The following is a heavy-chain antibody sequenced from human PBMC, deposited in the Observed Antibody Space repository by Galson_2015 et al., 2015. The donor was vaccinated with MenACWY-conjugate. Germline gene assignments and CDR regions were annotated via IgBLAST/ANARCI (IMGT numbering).Heavy chain of an antibody. D-gene: IGHD2-15*01. CDR3: AKVAGYCSDDTCYSDY. Sequence: SLRLSCAASGFTFSSFAMSWVRQAPGKGLEWVSALSDSGGPTHHADSAKGRVTISPDNPMRTRYLPMNSLRAEDTAVYYCAKVAGYCSDDTCYSDYWGQGTLVTVSS. CDR1: GFTFSSFA. V-gene: IGHV3-23*01. CDR2: LSDSGGPT. J-gene: IGHJ4*02.